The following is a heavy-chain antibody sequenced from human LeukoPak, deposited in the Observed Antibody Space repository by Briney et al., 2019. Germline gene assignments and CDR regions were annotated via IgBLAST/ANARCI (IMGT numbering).Heavy chain of an antibody. V-gene: IGHV4-38-2*02. J-gene: IGHJ4*02. D-gene: IGHD3-22*01. CDR2: IYHSGST. CDR1: GYSISSGYY. CDR3: ARDQEYYYDSSGWVGFDY. Sequence: SETLSLTCTVSGYSISSGYYWGWIRQPPGKGLEWIGSIYHSGSTYYNPSLKSRVTISVDTSKNQFSLKLSSVTAADTAVYYCARDQEYYYDSSGWVGFDYWGQGTLVTVSS.